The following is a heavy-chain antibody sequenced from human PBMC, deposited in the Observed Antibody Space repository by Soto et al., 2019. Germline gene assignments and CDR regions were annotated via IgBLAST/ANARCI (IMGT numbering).Heavy chain of an antibody. CDR1: GGSFSGYY. CDR3: ARGHTVTKPPYYFDY. V-gene: IGHV4-34*01. Sequence: SETLSLTCAVYGGSFSGYYWSWIRQPPGKGLEWIGEINHSGSTNYNPSLKSRVTISVDTSKNQFSLKLSSVTAADTAVYYCARGHTVTKPPYYFDYWGQGTLVTVSS. CDR2: INHSGST. J-gene: IGHJ4*02. D-gene: IGHD4-17*01.